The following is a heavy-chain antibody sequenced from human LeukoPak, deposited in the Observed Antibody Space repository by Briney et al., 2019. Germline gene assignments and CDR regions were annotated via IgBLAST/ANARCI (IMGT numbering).Heavy chain of an antibody. J-gene: IGHJ6*02. D-gene: IGHD5-12*01. CDR1: GYMFINYR. CDR2: VYGGDSET. CDR3: ARLGSGYHYNHYYGLDV. Sequence: GESLKISCKGSGYMFINYRIAWVRQKPGKGLEWMGIVYGGDSETRYSPSFQGQVTMSADRSTSTAYLQWSSLTASDSAMYYCARLGSGYHYNHYYGLDVWGQGTTVTVS. V-gene: IGHV5-51*01.